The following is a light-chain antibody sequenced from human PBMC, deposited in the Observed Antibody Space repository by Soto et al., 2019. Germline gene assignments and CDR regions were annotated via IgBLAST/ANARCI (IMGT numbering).Light chain of an antibody. V-gene: IGKV3-20*01. Sequence: EIVRTQSPATLSVSPGERATLSCRASQSFSSNLAWYQQKPGQAPRLLIYGASSRATGIPDRFSGSGSGTDFTLTISRLEPEDFAVYYCQQYGSSPITFGQGTRLEIK. CDR2: GAS. J-gene: IGKJ5*01. CDR1: QSFSSN. CDR3: QQYGSSPIT.